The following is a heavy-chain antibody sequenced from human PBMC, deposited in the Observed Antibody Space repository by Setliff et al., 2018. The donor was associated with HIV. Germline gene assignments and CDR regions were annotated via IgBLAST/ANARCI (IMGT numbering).Heavy chain of an antibody. CDR3: GRQAWDHQSSGYFVDY. D-gene: IGHD6-19*01. CDR2: IYQTGST. Sequence: LSLTCSVSGYSISSGYYLGWVRQPPGKGLEWIGSIYQTGSTNYNPSLKSRVTVSLDMSNNQFSLKVTSMTAADTAVYYCGRQAWDHQSSGYFVDYWGQGTLVTVSS. V-gene: IGHV4-38-2*02. CDR1: GYSISSGYY. J-gene: IGHJ4*02.